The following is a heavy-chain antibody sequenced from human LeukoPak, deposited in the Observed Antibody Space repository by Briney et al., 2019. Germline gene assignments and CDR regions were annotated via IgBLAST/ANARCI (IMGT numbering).Heavy chain of an antibody. CDR3: AREGSSGWYNY. Sequence: SETLSLTCTVSGGSISSYYWSWIRQPPGKGLEWIGYIYYSGTTNYNPSLKSRVTISVDTSKNQFSLKLSSVTAADTAVYYFAREGSSGWYNYWGQGTLVTVSS. CDR2: IYYSGTT. V-gene: IGHV4-59*01. D-gene: IGHD6-19*01. J-gene: IGHJ4*02. CDR1: GGSISSYY.